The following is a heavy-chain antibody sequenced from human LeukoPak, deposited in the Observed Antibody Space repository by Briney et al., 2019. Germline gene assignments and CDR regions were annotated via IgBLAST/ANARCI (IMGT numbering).Heavy chain of an antibody. V-gene: IGHV4-39*01. CDR1: GGSVSSSSYY. J-gene: IGHJ4*02. CDR2: IYYSRSS. D-gene: IGHD6-13*01. CDR3: ASSGYSSHWYGDTGDFDY. Sequence: SETLCLTCTVSGGSVSSSSYYWGRLRQPPGQGRVWIGSIYYSRSSYYNPSLKSRVTISVDTSKNQFSLKLSSVTAADTAVYYCASSGYSSHWYGDTGDFDYWGQGTLVTVSS.